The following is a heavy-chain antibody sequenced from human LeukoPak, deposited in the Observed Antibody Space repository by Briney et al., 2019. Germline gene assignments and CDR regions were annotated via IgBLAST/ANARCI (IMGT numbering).Heavy chain of an antibody. CDR1: GGSISSGGYS. V-gene: IGHV4-30-2*01. D-gene: IGHD1-26*01. CDR3: ARGEAWELGGPYYFDY. J-gene: IGHJ4*02. Sequence: SQTLSLTCAVSGGSISSGGYSWSWIRQPPGKGLEWIGYIYHSGSTYYNPSLKSRVTISVDRSKNQFSLKLSSVTAADTAVYYCARGEAWELGGPYYFDYWGQGTLVTVSS. CDR2: IYHSGST.